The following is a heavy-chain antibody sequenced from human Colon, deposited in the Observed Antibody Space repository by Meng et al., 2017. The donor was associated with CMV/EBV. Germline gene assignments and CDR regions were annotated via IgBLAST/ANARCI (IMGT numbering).Heavy chain of an antibody. V-gene: IGHV3-64*02. CDR1: GFSVSNNY. D-gene: IGHD5-12*01. Sequence: GESLKISCAASGFSVSNNYMNWVRQAPGKGLEYVSVISSNGRSIYYAESVKGRFIISRDTSKNTLYLQMGSLRPDDMAVYFCARGRGRTGYVDPGVSGYFDYWGQGTLVTVSS. J-gene: IGHJ4*02. CDR2: ISSNGRSI. CDR3: ARGRGRTGYVDPGVSGYFDY.